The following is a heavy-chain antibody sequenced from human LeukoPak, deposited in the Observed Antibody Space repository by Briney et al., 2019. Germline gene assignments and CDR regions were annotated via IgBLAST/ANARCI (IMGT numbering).Heavy chain of an antibody. CDR3: ARGSRRRPAGYYDSSGYYYGGDFDY. J-gene: IGHJ4*02. V-gene: IGHV3-53*01. CDR2: IYSGGST. CDR1: GCTVSRHY. D-gene: IGHD3-22*01. Sequence: GGSLRLSCAASGCTVSRHYMSSVRQAPGKGLEWVSVIYSGGSTYYADSVKGRFTISRDNSKNTLYLQMNSLRAEDTAVYYCARGSRRRPAGYYDSSGYYYGGDFDYWGQGTLVTVSS.